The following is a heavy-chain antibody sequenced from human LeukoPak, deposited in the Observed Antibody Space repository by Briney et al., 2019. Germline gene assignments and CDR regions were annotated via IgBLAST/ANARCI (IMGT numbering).Heavy chain of an antibody. D-gene: IGHD4-23*01. CDR2: IYYSGST. Sequence: KPSETLSLTCTVSGGSISSSSYYWGWIRQPPGKGLEWIGSIYYSGSTYYNPSLKSRVTISVDTSKNQFSLKLSSVTAADTAVYYCARAPLAVGAFDIWGQGTMVTVSS. CDR3: ARAPLAVGAFDI. J-gene: IGHJ3*02. CDR1: GGSISSSSYY. V-gene: IGHV4-39*01.